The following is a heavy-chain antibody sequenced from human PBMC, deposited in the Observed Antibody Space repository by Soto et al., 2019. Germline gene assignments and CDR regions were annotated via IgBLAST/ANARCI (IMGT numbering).Heavy chain of an antibody. Sequence: SQTLSLTCANSGDSVSSNSVAWNWIGQSPSRGLEWLGRTYYKSKWYNDYAVSVKSRITINPDTSKNQFSLQLNSVTPEDTAVYYCARDTPAKGSYFDYWGQGTLVTVSS. V-gene: IGHV6-1*01. CDR2: TYYKSKWYN. CDR1: GDSVSSNSVA. CDR3: ARDTPAKGSYFDY. D-gene: IGHD1-26*01. J-gene: IGHJ4*02.